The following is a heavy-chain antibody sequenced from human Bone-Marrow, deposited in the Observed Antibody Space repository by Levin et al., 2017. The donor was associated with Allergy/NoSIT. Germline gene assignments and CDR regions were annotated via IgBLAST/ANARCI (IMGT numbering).Heavy chain of an antibody. D-gene: IGHD4-17*01. CDR1: GGSISSTNW. V-gene: IGHV4-4*02. CDR2: IYHSGST. J-gene: IGHJ3*02. CDR3: ARDRGYGAGAFDS. Sequence: SETLSLTCAVSGGSISSTNWWSWVRQPPGKGLEWIGEIYHSGSTNYNPSLKSRVTISLDKSKNQFSLNLRSVTAADTAVYYCARDRGYGAGAFDSWGQGTMVTVSS.